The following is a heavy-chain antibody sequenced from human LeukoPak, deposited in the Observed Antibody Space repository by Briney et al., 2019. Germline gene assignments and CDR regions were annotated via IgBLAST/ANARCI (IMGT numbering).Heavy chain of an antibody. CDR3: ALNSSSWYDY. D-gene: IGHD6-13*01. Sequence: SETLSLTCAVYGGSFSGYYWSWIRQPPGKGLEWIGEINHSGSTNYNPSLKSRVAISVDTSKNQFSLKLSSVTAADTAVYYCALNSSSWYDYWGQGTLVTVSP. CDR1: GGSFSGYY. J-gene: IGHJ4*02. CDR2: INHSGST. V-gene: IGHV4-34*01.